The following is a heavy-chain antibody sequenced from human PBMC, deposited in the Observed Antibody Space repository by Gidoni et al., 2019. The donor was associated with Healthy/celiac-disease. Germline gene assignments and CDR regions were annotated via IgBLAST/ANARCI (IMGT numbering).Heavy chain of an antibody. CDR1: GYTLTELS. CDR3: ATGELPHYYMDV. Sequence: QVQLVQSGAEVTKPGASVKVSCKVSGYTLTELSMHWVRQAPGKGLEWMGGFDPEDGETIYAQKFQGRVTRTEDTSTDTAYMELSSLRSEDTAVYYCATGELPHYYMDVWGKGTTVTVSS. V-gene: IGHV1-24*01. D-gene: IGHD1-26*01. J-gene: IGHJ6*03. CDR2: FDPEDGET.